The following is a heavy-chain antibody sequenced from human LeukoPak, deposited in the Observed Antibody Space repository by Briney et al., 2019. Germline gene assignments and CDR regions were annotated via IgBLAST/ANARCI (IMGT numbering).Heavy chain of an antibody. J-gene: IGHJ3*02. V-gene: IGHV4-39*01. Sequence: SETLSLTCIVSDGSISSRNYYWGWIRQPPGKGLEWIASFSFTGGANCKPSLKSRVTISVDTSKNQFSLNLRSVTAADTAVYYCARHVEGTTRDTWGQGTMVTVSS. D-gene: IGHD5-12*01. CDR2: FSFTGGA. CDR3: ARHVEGTTRDT. CDR1: DGSISSRNYY.